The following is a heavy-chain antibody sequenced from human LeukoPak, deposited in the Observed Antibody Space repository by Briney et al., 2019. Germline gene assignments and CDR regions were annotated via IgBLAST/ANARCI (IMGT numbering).Heavy chain of an antibody. Sequence: GGSPRLSCAASGFTFDDYGMSWVRQAPGKGLEWVSNINRNGGNTAYAYSVKGRFTIPRDKAKTSLYLQMHSLRAEATALYYCASDHGAIALTNYLDYWGQGTLVTVSS. V-gene: IGHV3-20*04. D-gene: IGHD1-1*01. CDR3: ASDHGAIALTNYLDY. CDR2: INRNGGNT. CDR1: GFTFDDYG. J-gene: IGHJ4*02.